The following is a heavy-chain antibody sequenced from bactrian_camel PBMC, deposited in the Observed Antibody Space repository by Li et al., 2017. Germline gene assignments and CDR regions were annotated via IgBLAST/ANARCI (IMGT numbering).Heavy chain of an antibody. CDR2: IDSRGTT. V-gene: IGHV3S61*01. CDR1: GLVYPFWS. Sequence: HVQLVESGGGSVQAGGSLTLSCAASGLVYPFWSMAWFRQAPGKEREGVARIDSRGTTEYVDSVKGRFTVFKGNAGKTLYLQMYTLKPEDTALYYCAANVGYCYQRTEGADFIYWGQGTQVTVS. CDR3: AANVGYCYQRTEGADFIY. D-gene: IGHD2*01. J-gene: IGHJ4*01.